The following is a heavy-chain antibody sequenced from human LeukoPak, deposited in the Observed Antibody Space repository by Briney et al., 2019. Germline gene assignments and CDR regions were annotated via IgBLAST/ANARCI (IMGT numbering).Heavy chain of an antibody. CDR3: AILYYDSSGYDLHFDY. J-gene: IGHJ4*02. CDR2: INPNSSGT. Sequence: ASVKVSCKASGYTFTGYYMHWVRQAPGQGLEWMGRINPNSSGTNYAQKFQGRVTMTRDTSISTAYMELSRLRSDDTAVYYCAILYYDSSGYDLHFDYWGQGTLVTVSS. CDR1: GYTFTGYY. V-gene: IGHV1-2*06. D-gene: IGHD3-22*01.